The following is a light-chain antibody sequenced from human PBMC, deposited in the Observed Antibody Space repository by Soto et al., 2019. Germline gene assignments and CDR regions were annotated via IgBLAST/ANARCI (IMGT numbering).Light chain of an antibody. CDR3: HQYNNWPQT. Sequence: EIVMTQSPATLSVSPGERATLSCRASQSFRSNLAWYQQKPGQAPRLLIFAASTRATGVPARFSGSVSGTEFTLTISSLQAEDSAVYYCHQYNNWPQTFGQGTKVEIK. CDR2: AAS. CDR1: QSFRSN. V-gene: IGKV3-15*01. J-gene: IGKJ1*01.